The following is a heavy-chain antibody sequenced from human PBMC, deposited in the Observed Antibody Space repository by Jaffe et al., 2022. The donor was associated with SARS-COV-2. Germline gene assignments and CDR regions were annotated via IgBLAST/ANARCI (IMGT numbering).Heavy chain of an antibody. CDR1: GFTFSTYG. V-gene: IGHV3-21*01. CDR2: ISSYSSYI. J-gene: IGHJ4*02. CDR3: ARDPPDTYVVAGGTLAGALDY. Sequence: EVQLVESGGGLVRPGGSLRLSCAASGFTFSTYGMNWVRQAPGKGLEWVSSISSYSSYIYYADSVKGRFTISRDNAKNSLYLQMNSLRPEDTAVYYCARDPPDTYVVAGGTLAGALDYWGQGTLVTVSS. D-gene: IGHD6-13*01.